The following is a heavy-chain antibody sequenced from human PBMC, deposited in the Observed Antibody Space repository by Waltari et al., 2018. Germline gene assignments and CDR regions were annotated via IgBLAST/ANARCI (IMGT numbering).Heavy chain of an antibody. V-gene: IGHV5-51*01. CDR2: IYPGDSDT. CDR3: ARQWGAVAGTQLFDY. CDR1: GYSFTRYW. Sequence: VQLVQSGAEVNQPGESLKISCKGSGYSFTRYWIGLVRQMPGKGLEWMGIIYPGDSDTRYSPSFQGQVTISADKSISTAYLQWSSLKASDTAMYYCARQWGAVAGTQLFDYWGQGTLVTVSS. D-gene: IGHD6-19*01. J-gene: IGHJ4*02.